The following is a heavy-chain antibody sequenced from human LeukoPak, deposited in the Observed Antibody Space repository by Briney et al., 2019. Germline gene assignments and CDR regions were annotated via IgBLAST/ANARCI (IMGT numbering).Heavy chain of an antibody. CDR1: GDSVSSNSAA. D-gene: IGHD4-17*01. J-gene: IGHJ4*02. CDR2: TYHRHKWYH. Sequence: SQTLSLTCAISGDSVSSNSAAWNWIRQSPSRGLEWLGRTYHRHKWYHEYAVSVKSRITVDPDTSKNQFSLQLNSVTPEDSAVYYCVRDGGTSVTTWFDYWGQGTLVTVSS. V-gene: IGHV6-1*01. CDR3: VRDGGTSVTTWFDY.